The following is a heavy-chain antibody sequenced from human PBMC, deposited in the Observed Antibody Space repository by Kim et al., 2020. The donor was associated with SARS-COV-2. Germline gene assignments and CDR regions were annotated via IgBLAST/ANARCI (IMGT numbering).Heavy chain of an antibody. D-gene: IGHD3-3*01. J-gene: IGHJ4*02. CDR3: ARAQPTTIFGVVITAAYFDY. Sequence: SETLSLTCTVSVGSVSSGSYYWSWIRQPPGKGLEWIGYIYYSGSTNYNPSLKSRVTISVDTSKNQFSLKLSSVTAADTTVYYCARAQPTTIFGVVITAAYFDYWGQGTLVTVSS. CDR2: IYYSGST. CDR1: VGSVSSGSYY. V-gene: IGHV4-61*01.